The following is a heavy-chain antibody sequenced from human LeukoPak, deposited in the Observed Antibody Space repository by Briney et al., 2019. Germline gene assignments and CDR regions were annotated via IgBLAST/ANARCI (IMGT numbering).Heavy chain of an antibody. J-gene: IGHJ5*02. V-gene: IGHV3-21*01. CDR1: GFIFSSHT. Sequence: GGSLRLSCAASGFIFSSHTMNWVRRAPGKGLEWVSSISSSSTYIYYGDSVKGRFTISRDNAKNSLYLQMNSLRSDDTAVYYCARDLITTPGISPWGQGTLVTVSS. CDR2: ISSSSTYI. D-gene: IGHD6-13*01. CDR3: ARDLITTPGISP.